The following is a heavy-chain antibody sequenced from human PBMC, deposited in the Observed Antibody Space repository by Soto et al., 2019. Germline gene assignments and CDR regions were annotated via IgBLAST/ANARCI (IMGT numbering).Heavy chain of an antibody. D-gene: IGHD6-19*01. Sequence: GGSLRLSCAASGFTFSDYYMSWIRQAPGKGLEWVSYISSSGSTIYYADSVKGRFTISRDNAKNSLYLQMNSLRAEDTAVYYCARDGNVGGWDSGEDYYYYYGMDVWGQGTTVTVSS. V-gene: IGHV3-11*01. CDR2: ISSSGSTI. CDR3: ARDGNVGGWDSGEDYYYYYGMDV. CDR1: GFTFSDYY. J-gene: IGHJ6*02.